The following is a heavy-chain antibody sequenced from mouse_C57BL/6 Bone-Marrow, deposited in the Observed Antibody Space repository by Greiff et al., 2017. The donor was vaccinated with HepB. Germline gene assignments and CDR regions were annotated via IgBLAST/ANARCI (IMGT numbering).Heavy chain of an antibody. V-gene: IGHV5-4*01. J-gene: IGHJ3*01. CDR1: GFTFSSYA. D-gene: IGHD2-5*01. CDR2: ISDGGSYT. CDR3: ARVDYSNYWFAY. Sequence: EVHLVESGGGLVKPGGSLKLSCAASGFTFSSYAMSWVRQTPEKRLEWVATISDGGSYTYYPDNVKGRFTISRDNAKNNLYLQMSHLKSEDTAMYYCARVDYSNYWFAYWGQGTLVTVSA.